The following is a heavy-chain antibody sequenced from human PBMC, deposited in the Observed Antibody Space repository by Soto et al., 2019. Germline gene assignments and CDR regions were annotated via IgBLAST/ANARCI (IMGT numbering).Heavy chain of an antibody. Sequence: GASVKVSCKASGYTFTSYDINWVRQATGQGLEWMGWMNPNSGNTGYAQKFQGRVTMTRNTSISTAYMELSSLRSEDTAVYYCARGVYLLRFLSSQAYGMDVWGQGTTVTVSS. V-gene: IGHV1-8*01. D-gene: IGHD3-3*01. J-gene: IGHJ6*02. CDR3: ARGVYLLRFLSSQAYGMDV. CDR1: GYTFTSYD. CDR2: MNPNSGNT.